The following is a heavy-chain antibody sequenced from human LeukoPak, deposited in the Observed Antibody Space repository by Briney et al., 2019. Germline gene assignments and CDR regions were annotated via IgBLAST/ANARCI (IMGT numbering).Heavy chain of an antibody. D-gene: IGHD2/OR15-2a*01. CDR3: LTIVETTFDAFDI. CDR2: INHSGST. Sequence: SETLSLTCAVYGGSFSGYYWSWIRQPPGKGLEWIGEINHSGSTNYNPSLKSRVTISVDTSKNQFSLKLSSVTAADTAVYYCLTIVETTFDAFDIWGQGTMVTVSS. J-gene: IGHJ3*02. CDR1: GGSFSGYY. V-gene: IGHV4-34*01.